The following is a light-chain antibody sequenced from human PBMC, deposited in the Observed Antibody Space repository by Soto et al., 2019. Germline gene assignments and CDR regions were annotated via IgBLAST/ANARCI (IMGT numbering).Light chain of an antibody. CDR3: QQYYNTPLT. Sequence: EIVMTQSPATLSVSPGDRATLSCRASQSVDNDLAWYQQKPGQPPRLLIYDASTRATGIPARFSGSQSGTEFTLTISSLLSEDVAVYYCQQYYNTPLTFGGGTKVEIK. CDR2: DAS. V-gene: IGKV3D-15*01. CDR1: QSVDND. J-gene: IGKJ4*01.